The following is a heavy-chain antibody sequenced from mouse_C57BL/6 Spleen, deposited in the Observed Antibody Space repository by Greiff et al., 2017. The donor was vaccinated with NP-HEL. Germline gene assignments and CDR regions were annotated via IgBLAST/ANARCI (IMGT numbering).Heavy chain of an antibody. J-gene: IGHJ3*01. CDR1: GFTFSDYG. CDR3: APYGSSYVAWFAY. CDR2: ISSGSSTI. Sequence: DVKLVESGGGLVKPGGSLKLSCAASGFTFSDYGMHWVRQAPEKGLEWVAYISSGSSTIYYADTVKGRFTISRDNAKNTLFLQMTSLRSEDTAMYYCAPYGSSYVAWFAYWGQGTLVTVSA. V-gene: IGHV5-17*01. D-gene: IGHD1-1*01.